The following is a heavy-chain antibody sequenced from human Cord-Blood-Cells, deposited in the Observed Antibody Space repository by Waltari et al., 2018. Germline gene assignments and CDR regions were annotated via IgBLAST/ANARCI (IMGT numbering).Heavy chain of an antibody. CDR2: IKHRGST. V-gene: IGHV4-34*01. J-gene: IGHJ3*02. CDR1: GGSFSRYY. CDR3: ARGAVGGSGSYIAPI. D-gene: IGHD3-10*01. Sequence: QVQLPQWGAGLLMPSETLSLTCAAYGGSFSRYYWCWIRQPPGTGLEWIGEIKHRGSTIQRPPLKSRVTRSVDTSKNQFSRKLSSVTAADTAVYYCARGAVGGSGSYIAPIWGQGTMVTVSS.